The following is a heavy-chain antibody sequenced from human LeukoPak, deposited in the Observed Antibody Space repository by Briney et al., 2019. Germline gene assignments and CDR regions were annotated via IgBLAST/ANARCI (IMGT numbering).Heavy chain of an antibody. V-gene: IGHV4-34*01. D-gene: IGHD6-13*01. Sequence: KPSETLSLTCAVYGGSFSGYYWSWIRQPPGKGLEWIGGINHSGSTNYNPSLKSRVTISVDTSKKQFSLKLSSVTAADTAAYYCARGPQGSSWGYNWFDPWGQGTLVTVSS. CDR1: GGSFSGYY. CDR2: INHSGST. CDR3: ARGPQGSSWGYNWFDP. J-gene: IGHJ5*02.